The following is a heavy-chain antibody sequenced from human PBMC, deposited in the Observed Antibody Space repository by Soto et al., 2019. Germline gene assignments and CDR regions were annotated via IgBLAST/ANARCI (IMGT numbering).Heavy chain of an antibody. D-gene: IGHD4-17*01. Sequence: QVQLVQSGAEVKKPGSSVKVSCKASGGTVSSYAISWVRQAPGKGLEWMGGIIPIFGTANYAQKFQGRVTITADESTRTAYMELSSLRSEDTAVYYCSRPTRHDYRYYYCGMEVWGQGTTVTVSS. CDR2: IIPIFGTA. CDR3: SRPTRHDYRYYYCGMEV. V-gene: IGHV1-69*12. J-gene: IGHJ6*02. CDR1: GGTVSSYA.